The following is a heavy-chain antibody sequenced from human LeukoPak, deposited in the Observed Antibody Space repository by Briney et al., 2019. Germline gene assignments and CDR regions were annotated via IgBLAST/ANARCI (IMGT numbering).Heavy chain of an antibody. V-gene: IGHV3-23*01. CDR3: PKVGIAVPATPEY. D-gene: IGHD6-19*01. J-gene: IGHJ4*02. CDR2: ISSSGGTT. Sequence: GGSLRLSCAASGFTFSSYAMNWARQAPGKGLEWVSVISSSGGTTYYSDSVKGRFIISRDNSKNTLYLQMNSLRAEDTAVYYCPKVGIAVPATPEYCGQGTQVTVSS. CDR1: GFTFSSYA.